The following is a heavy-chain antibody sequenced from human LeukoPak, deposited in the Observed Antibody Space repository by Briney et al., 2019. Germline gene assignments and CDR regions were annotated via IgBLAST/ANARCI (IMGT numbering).Heavy chain of an antibody. CDR1: GYTFTGYY. CDR3: GLDYYDSSGLDY. J-gene: IGHJ4*02. Sequence: ASVKVSCKASGYTFTGYYMHWVRQAPGQGLEWVGRINPNSGGTNYAQKFQGRVTMTRDTSISTAYMELSRLRSDDTAVYYCGLDYYDSSGLDYWGQGTLVTVSS. CDR2: INPNSGGT. D-gene: IGHD3-22*01. V-gene: IGHV1-2*06.